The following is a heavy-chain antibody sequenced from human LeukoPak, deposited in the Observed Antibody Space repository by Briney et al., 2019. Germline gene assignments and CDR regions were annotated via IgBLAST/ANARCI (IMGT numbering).Heavy chain of an antibody. CDR1: GFTFSSYG. J-gene: IGHJ4*02. V-gene: IGHV3-30*18. D-gene: IGHD3-22*01. CDR3: AKAALYYDSSYFDY. Sequence: GGSLRLSCAASGFTFSSYGMHWVRQAPGKGLEWVAVISYDGSNKYYADSVKGRFTISRDNSKNTLYLQMNSLRAEDTAVYYCAKAALYYDSSYFDYWGQGTLVTVSS. CDR2: ISYDGSNK.